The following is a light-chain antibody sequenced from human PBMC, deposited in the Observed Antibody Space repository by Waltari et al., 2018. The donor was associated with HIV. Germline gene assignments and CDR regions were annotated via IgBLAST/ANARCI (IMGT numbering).Light chain of an antibody. CDR3: QQYNKWPRT. J-gene: IGKJ4*02. CDR2: AAS. CDR1: QSIGGN. Sequence: EIVMTQSPATLSVSPGERVILSCRASQSIGGNLAWYQQKPGQAPRLLIYAASTRATGIPARFSGSGSGTDFTLNIGTLQSEDFAVYYCQQYNKWPRTFGRGTKVEI. V-gene: IGKV3-15*01.